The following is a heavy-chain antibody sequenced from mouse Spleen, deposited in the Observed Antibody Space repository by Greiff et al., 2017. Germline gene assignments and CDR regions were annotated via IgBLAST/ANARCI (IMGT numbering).Heavy chain of an antibody. CDR2: INPGSGGT. J-gene: IGHJ3*01. V-gene: IGHV1-54*01. Sequence: QVTLKESGAELVRPGTSVKVSCKASGYAFTNYLIEWVKQRPGQGLEWIGVINPGSGGTNYNEKFKGKATLTADKSSSTAYMQLSSLTSDDSAVYFCARDHAGFAYWGQGTLVTVSA. CDR1: GYAFTNYL. CDR3: ARDHAGFAY.